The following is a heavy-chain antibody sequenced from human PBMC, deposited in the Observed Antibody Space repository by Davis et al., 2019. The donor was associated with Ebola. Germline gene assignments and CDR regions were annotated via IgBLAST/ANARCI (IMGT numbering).Heavy chain of an antibody. CDR3: ARPSDILGRDAFDI. D-gene: IGHD3-9*01. CDR1: GGSFSGYY. J-gene: IGHJ3*02. CDR2: INHSGST. Sequence: SETLSLTCAVYGGSFSGYYWSWIRQPPGKGLEWIGEINHSGSTNYNPSLKSRVTISVDTSKNQFSLKLSSVTAADTAMYYCARPSDILGRDAFDIWGQGTMVTVSS. V-gene: IGHV4-34*01.